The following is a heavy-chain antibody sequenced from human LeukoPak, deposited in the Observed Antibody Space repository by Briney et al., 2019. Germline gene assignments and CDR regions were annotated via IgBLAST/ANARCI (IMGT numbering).Heavy chain of an antibody. D-gene: IGHD3-10*01. CDR1: GYTFTSYG. CDR3: ARHRLWFGELYPGGFDY. J-gene: IGHJ4*02. Sequence: ASVKVSCKASGYTFTSYGISWVRQAPGQGLEWMGWISAYNGNTNYAQKLQGRVTMTTDTSTSTAYMELRSLRSDDTAVYYCARHRLWFGELYPGGFDYWGQGTLVTVSS. CDR2: ISAYNGNT. V-gene: IGHV1-18*01.